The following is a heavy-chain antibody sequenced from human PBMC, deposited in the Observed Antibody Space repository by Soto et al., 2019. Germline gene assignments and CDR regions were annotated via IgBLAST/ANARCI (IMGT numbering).Heavy chain of an antibody. Sequence: EVQLVGSGGGVVRPGGSLRLSCAASGFTFDDYGMSWVRQAAGKGLEWVSGINWNGGSTGYADSVKGRFTISRDNAKNSLYLQMNSLRAEDTALYYCARAVGIAVAGTLWFDPWGQGTLVTVSS. CDR3: ARAVGIAVAGTLWFDP. CDR2: INWNGGST. CDR1: GFTFDDYG. D-gene: IGHD6-19*01. J-gene: IGHJ5*02. V-gene: IGHV3-20*04.